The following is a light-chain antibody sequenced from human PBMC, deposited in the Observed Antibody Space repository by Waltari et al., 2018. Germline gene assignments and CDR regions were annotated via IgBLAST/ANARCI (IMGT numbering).Light chain of an antibody. V-gene: IGLV1-44*01. J-gene: IGLJ3*02. CDR3: AVWDDSLNGRV. Sequence: QSVLTQPPSASGTPGQRVTISCSGRNSNIGSNTVNWYQQLPGTAPKLLIYSSNQRPSGVPARFSASTSGTSASLASSGLQSEDEADYYCAVWDDSLNGRVFGGGTKLTVL. CDR1: NSNIGSNT. CDR2: SSN.